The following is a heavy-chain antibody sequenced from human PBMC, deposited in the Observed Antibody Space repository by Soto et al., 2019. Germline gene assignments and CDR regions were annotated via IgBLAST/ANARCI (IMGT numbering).Heavy chain of an antibody. CDR3: ATRPGYDSSGYRDEATDY. D-gene: IGHD3-22*01. V-gene: IGHV1-69*02. J-gene: IGHJ4*02. Sequence: QVQLVQSGAEVKKPGSSVKVSCKASGGTFSSYTISWVRQAPGQGLEWMGRIIPILGIANYAQKFQGRVTITADKSTSTAYMELSSLRSEDTAVYYCATRPGYDSSGYRDEATDYWGQGTLVTVSS. CDR2: IIPILGIA. CDR1: GGTFSSYT.